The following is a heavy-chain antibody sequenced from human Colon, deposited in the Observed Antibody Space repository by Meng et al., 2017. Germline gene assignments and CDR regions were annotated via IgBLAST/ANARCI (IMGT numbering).Heavy chain of an antibody. CDR1: GGSLRDYY. CDR3: ARGGNIVRELARPLDH. D-gene: IGHD2-21*01. Sequence: SETLSPTCTVLGGSLRDYYWSWTRQFPGKGLEWSGVINHRRSINSNPSLRRRVTISLDTSKNQFSLKLSSVTAADAAVYYCARGGNIVRELARPLDHWGQGTLVTVSS. CDR2: INHRRSI. J-gene: IGHJ1*01. V-gene: IGHV4-34*01.